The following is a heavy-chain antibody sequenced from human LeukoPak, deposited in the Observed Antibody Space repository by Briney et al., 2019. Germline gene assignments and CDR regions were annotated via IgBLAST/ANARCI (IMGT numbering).Heavy chain of an antibody. V-gene: IGHV5-51*01. CDR1: GYSLTSYW. CDR3: ARPWETAMVKIDY. CDR2: IYPGDSDT. J-gene: IGHJ4*02. D-gene: IGHD5-18*01. Sequence: GESLQISCKGSGYSLTSYWIGWVRQLPGKGLEGLGIIYPGDSDTRYSPSFQGQVSISAVKSISTAYLQWSSLKASDTAMYYCARPWETAMVKIDYWGQGTLGTVSS.